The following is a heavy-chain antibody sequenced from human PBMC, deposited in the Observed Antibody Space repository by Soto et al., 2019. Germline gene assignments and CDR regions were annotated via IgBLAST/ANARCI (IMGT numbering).Heavy chain of an antibody. D-gene: IGHD6-19*01. Sequence: ETLSPPCTVSAGSISTYYWSWIRQPPGKGLEWIGYIYYSGSTSYNPSLKSRVTISVDTSKNQFSLKLRSVTAADTAVYYWASDRSSGWDQGYGMDVWGQGTTVTVSS. CDR1: AGSISTYY. CDR2: IYYSGST. V-gene: IGHV4-59*01. CDR3: ASDRSSGWDQGYGMDV. J-gene: IGHJ6*02.